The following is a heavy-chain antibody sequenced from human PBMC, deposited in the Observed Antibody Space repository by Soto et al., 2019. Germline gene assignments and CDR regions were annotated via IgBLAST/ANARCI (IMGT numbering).Heavy chain of an antibody. D-gene: IGHD2-8*01. CDR1: GFTFSSYW. J-gene: IGHJ3*02. V-gene: IGHV3-74*01. CDR3: ARIYCTNGVCYPGSDAFDI. CDR2: INSDGSST. Sequence: GGSLRLSWAASGFTFSSYWMHWVRQAPGKGLVWVSRINSDGSSTSYADSVKGRFTISRDNAKNTLYLQMNSLRAEDTAVYYCARIYCTNGVCYPGSDAFDIWGQGTMVTVSS.